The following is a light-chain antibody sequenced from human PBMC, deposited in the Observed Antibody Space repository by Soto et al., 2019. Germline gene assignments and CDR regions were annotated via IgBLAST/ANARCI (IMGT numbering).Light chain of an antibody. CDR3: QQVNSYPFT. J-gene: IGKJ3*01. CDR2: EAS. Sequence: DIQLTQSPSFLSASVGDRVTITCRASHGISIYAAWYQQKPGKAPELLIYEASTLQSGVPSRFSGGGSGTEFTLTVSSLQPEDFATYYCQQVNSYPFTFGPGTKVDIK. V-gene: IGKV1-9*01. CDR1: HGISIY.